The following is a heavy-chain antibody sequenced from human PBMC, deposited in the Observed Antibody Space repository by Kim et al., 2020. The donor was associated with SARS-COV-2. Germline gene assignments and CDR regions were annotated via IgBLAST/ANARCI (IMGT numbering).Heavy chain of an antibody. J-gene: IGHJ6*02. Sequence: GGSLRLSCAASGFTFSSYAMSWVRQAPGKGLEWVSAISGSGGSTYYADSVKGRFTISRDNSKNTLYLQMNSLRAEDTAVYYCAKEVDRDSSGYYTLYYYYYYGMDVWGQGTTVTVSS. CDR1: GFTFSSYA. CDR2: ISGSGGST. D-gene: IGHD3-22*01. V-gene: IGHV3-23*01. CDR3: AKEVDRDSSGYYTLYYYYYYGMDV.